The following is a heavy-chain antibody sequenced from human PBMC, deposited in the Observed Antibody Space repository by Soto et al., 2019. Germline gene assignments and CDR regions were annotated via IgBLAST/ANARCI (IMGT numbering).Heavy chain of an antibody. Sequence: EVQLVESGGGLVQPGGSLRLSCAASGFTFSSYSMNWVRQAPGKGLEWVSYISSSSSTIYYADSVKGRFTISRDNAKNSLYLQMNSLRDEDTAVYYCARDAPLDYYDSSGYYTGYWGQGTLVTVSS. V-gene: IGHV3-48*02. CDR3: ARDAPLDYYDSSGYYTGY. D-gene: IGHD3-22*01. J-gene: IGHJ4*02. CDR2: ISSSSSTI. CDR1: GFTFSSYS.